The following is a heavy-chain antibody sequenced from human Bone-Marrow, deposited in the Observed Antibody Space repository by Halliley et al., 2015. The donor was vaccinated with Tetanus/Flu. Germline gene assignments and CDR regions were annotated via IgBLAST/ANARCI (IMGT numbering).Heavy chain of an antibody. J-gene: IGHJ1*01. Sequence: TLSLTCTVSGGSISNYYWSWIRQPTGKRPEWIGYIYYSGSTIYNPSLKSRVSISADTSKNQFSLKLISVTAADTAVYYCARGDSGHYWHFQHWGQGTLVSVSS. CDR1: GGSISNYY. V-gene: IGHV4-59*01. CDR2: IYYSGST. D-gene: IGHD1-26*01. CDR3: ARGDSGHYWHFQH.